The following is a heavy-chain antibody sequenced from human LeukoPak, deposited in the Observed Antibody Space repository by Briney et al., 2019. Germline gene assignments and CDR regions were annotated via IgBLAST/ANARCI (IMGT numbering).Heavy chain of an antibody. J-gene: IGHJ4*02. D-gene: IGHD3-22*01. CDR2: ISGSGSNT. V-gene: IGHV3-23*01. CDR1: GFTFSSYA. Sequence: GGSLRLSCAASGFTFSSYAMSWVRQAPGKGLEWVSAISGSGSNTYYADSVKGRFTISRDNSKNTLYLQMNALRTEDTAVYYCAKEPQIDRRPDYWGQGTLVTVSS. CDR3: AKEPQIDRRPDY.